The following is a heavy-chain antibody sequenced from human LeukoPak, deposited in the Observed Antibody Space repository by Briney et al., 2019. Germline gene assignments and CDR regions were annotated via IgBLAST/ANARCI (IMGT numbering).Heavy chain of an antibody. V-gene: IGHV3-23*01. J-gene: IGHJ4*02. D-gene: IGHD2-15*01. CDR2: ITASGDRT. CDR3: ARRDIVVVVSASDY. Sequence: PGGSLRLSCAASGFTFSDYVMIWVRQAPGKGLEWVSGITASGDRTFYGDSVRGRFTMSRDNSKNTVYLQMNSLRVDDTAVYYCARRDIVVVVSASDYWGQGTLVTVSS. CDR1: GFTFSDYV.